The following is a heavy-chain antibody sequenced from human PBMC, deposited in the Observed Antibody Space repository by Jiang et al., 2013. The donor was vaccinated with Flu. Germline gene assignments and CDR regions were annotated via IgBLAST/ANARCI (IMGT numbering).Heavy chain of an antibody. Sequence: LLKPSETLSLTCAVYGGSFSGYSWSWVRQSPGKGLEWIGEINHGGRTNYNPSLKSRVTISVDKSKSQFSLKLSSVTAADTAVYYCARHTVADIGRNWFDPWGQGTLVTVSS. CDR3: ARHTVADIGRNWFDP. D-gene: IGHD6-19*01. J-gene: IGHJ5*02. V-gene: IGHV4-34*01. CDR1: GGSFSGYS. CDR2: INHGGRT.